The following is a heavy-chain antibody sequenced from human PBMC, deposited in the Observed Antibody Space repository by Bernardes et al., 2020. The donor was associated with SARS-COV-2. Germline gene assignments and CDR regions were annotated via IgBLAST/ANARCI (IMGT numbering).Heavy chain of an antibody. J-gene: IGHJ4*02. V-gene: IGHV1-18*01. CDR1: GYTFSSYG. D-gene: IGHD3-3*01. CDR3: ARDPVSTMFVVVVAYSDY. CDR2: ISPYSGNT. Sequence: ASVKVSCKASGYTFSSYGITWVRLAPGQGLEWMGWISPYSGNTNYAQKFQGRVTMTTDTSTNTAYLELRSLRADDTAVYYCARDPVSTMFVVVVAYSDYWGQGTLVTVSS.